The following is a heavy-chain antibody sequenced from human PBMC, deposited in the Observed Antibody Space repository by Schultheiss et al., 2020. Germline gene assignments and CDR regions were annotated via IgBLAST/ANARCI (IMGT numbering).Heavy chain of an antibody. D-gene: IGHD6-6*01. V-gene: IGHV4-61*02. CDR1: GGSISSSSYY. Sequence: SETLSLTCTVSGGSISSSSYYWGWIRQPPGKGLEWIGRIYTSGSTNYNPSLKSRVTMSVDTSKSQFSLNLTSMTAADTAVYYCARARGYSSSYYYYYMDVWGKGTTVTVSS. J-gene: IGHJ6*03. CDR2: IYTSGST. CDR3: ARARGYSSSYYYYYMDV.